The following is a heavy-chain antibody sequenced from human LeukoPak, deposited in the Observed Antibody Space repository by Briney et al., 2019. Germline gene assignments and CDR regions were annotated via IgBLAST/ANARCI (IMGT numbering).Heavy chain of an antibody. V-gene: IGHV1-18*01. CDR3: ARAGGWAREDYKGEAFDI. CDR2: VSVYNGNT. J-gene: IGHJ3*02. Sequence: ASVKVSCKASGYTFTNFGISWVRQAPGQGLEWMGWVSVYNGNTNYAEKVQGRVTMTADTSTRTAYMELRSLRSDDTAVYYCARAGGWAREDYKGEAFDIWDQGTKVTVSS. CDR1: GYTFTNFG. D-gene: IGHD6-19*01.